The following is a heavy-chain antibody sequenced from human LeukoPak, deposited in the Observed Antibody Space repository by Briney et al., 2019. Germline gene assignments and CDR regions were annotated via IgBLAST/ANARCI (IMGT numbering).Heavy chain of an antibody. J-gene: IGHJ6*03. D-gene: IGHD3-10*01. CDR2: IRYDGSNK. Sequence: GGSLRLSCAASGFTFSSYGMHWVRQAPGKGLEWVAFIRYDGSNKYYADSVKGRFTISRDNSKNTLYLQMNSLRAEDTAVYYCAKGTATYYYGSGGSDYYYMDVWGKGTTVTVSS. V-gene: IGHV3-30*02. CDR1: GFTFSSYG. CDR3: AKGTATYYYGSGGSDYYYMDV.